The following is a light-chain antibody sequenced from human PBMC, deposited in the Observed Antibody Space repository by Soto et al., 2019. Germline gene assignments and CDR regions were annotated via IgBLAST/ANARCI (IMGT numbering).Light chain of an antibody. Sequence: DIQMTQSPSSLSASVGDRITITCRASQSINNYLNWYQQQPGRAPNLLIYAESILQSWVPSRFSDSGSGTDSTLSISRLQPEDCATYYCQQTYSTPPITFGQGTRLDIK. CDR2: AES. J-gene: IGKJ5*01. V-gene: IGKV1-39*01. CDR3: QQTYSTPPIT. CDR1: QSINNY.